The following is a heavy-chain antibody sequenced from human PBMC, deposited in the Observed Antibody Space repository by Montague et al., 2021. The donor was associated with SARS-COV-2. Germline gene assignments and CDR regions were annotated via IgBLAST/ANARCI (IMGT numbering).Heavy chain of an antibody. V-gene: IGHV4-59*08. CDR3: ARVDSSGPGEY. CDR2: ISDSGST. CDR1: GGSPNNYF. J-gene: IGHJ4*02. D-gene: IGHD3-22*01. Sequence: SETLSLTCTVSGGSPNNYFWSWIRQPPGKGLEWVGYISDSGSTKYNPSLQSRVTISVDTARNRFSLKLLSVTAADTAFYYCARVDSSGPGEYWGQGILVSVSS.